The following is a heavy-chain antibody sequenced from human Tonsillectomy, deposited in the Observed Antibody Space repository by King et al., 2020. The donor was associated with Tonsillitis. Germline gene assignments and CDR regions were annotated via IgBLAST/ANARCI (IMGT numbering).Heavy chain of an antibody. CDR2: IYYSGST. Sequence: QLQESGPGLVKPSETLSLTCTVSGGSISSYYWSRIRQPPGKGLEWIGYIYYSGSTNYNPSLKSRVTISIDTSKNQFSLRLSSVTAADTAVYYCARDLGYYGSGSFNWFDPWGQGTLVTVSS. CDR1: GGSISSYY. J-gene: IGHJ5*02. D-gene: IGHD3-10*01. V-gene: IGHV4-59*01. CDR3: ARDLGYYGSGSFNWFDP.